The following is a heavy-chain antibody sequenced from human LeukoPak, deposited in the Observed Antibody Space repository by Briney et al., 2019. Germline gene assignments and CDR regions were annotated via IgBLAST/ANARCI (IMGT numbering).Heavy chain of an antibody. J-gene: IGHJ5*02. Sequence: SETLSLTCTVSGYSISSGYYWGWIRQPPGKGLEWIGSIYHSGNTYYSPSLKSRVTISVDTSKNQFSLKLSSVTAADTVVYYCARGDYSSSWYEYNWFDPWGQGTLVTVSS. CDR1: GYSISSGYY. CDR3: ARGDYSSSWYEYNWFDP. D-gene: IGHD6-13*01. V-gene: IGHV4-38-2*02. CDR2: IYHSGNT.